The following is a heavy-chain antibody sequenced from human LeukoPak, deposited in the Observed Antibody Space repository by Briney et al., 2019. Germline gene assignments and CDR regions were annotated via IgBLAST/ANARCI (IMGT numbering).Heavy chain of an antibody. J-gene: IGHJ4*02. Sequence: GGSLRLSWAAFGSIFITPWMIWFRQAPGKGLEWVGRIKSKTDGGTTDYVAPVKGRFTISRDDSKNTMYLQVNSLNTEDTAVYYCTTGNCGSFSYWGQGTLVTVSS. V-gene: IGHV3-15*01. CDR2: IKSKTDGGTT. D-gene: IGHD7-27*01. CDR1: GSIFITPW. CDR3: TTGNCGSFSY.